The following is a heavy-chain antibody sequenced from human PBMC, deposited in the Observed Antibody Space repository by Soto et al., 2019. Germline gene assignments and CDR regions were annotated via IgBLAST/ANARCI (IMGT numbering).Heavy chain of an antibody. CDR3: VKENLRYGAYSPFDY. D-gene: IGHD4-17*01. J-gene: IGHJ4*02. CDR1: GFTFSNYA. CDR2: IGGSGGST. Sequence: EVQLLESGGGLVQSGGSLRLSCAASGFTFSNYAMSWVRQAPGKGLEWVSAIGGSGGSTYYADSVKGRFTISRDNSENTLFLHLNSLRAEDTAMYYCVKENLRYGAYSPFDYWGQGALVTVSS. V-gene: IGHV3-23*01.